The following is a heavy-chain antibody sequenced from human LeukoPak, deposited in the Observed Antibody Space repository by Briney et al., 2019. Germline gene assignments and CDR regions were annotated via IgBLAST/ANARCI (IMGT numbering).Heavy chain of an antibody. Sequence: GGSLRLSCAASGFTFSSYAMHWVRQAPGKGLEWEAVISYDGSNKYYADSVKGRFTISRDNSKNTLYLQINSLRAEDTAVYYCARGVRDAFDIWGQGTMVTVSS. CDR3: ARGVRDAFDI. CDR2: ISYDGSNK. D-gene: IGHD6-6*01. V-gene: IGHV3-30-3*01. CDR1: GFTFSSYA. J-gene: IGHJ3*02.